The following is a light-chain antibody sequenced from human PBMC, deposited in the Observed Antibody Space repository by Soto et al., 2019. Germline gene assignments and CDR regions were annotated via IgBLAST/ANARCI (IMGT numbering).Light chain of an antibody. V-gene: IGKV1-17*01. Sequence: DIQMTQFPSSLSASVGDRVTITCRASQGIRNDLGWYQQKPGKAPKRLIYAASSLQSGVRSRFSGSGSGTEFTHEISSLQPEDSATFYCLQHSTYPLTFGQGTKVEIK. CDR1: QGIRND. CDR2: AAS. J-gene: IGKJ1*01. CDR3: LQHSTYPLT.